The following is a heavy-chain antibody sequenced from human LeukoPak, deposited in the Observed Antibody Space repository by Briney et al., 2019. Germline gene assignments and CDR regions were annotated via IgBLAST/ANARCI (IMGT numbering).Heavy chain of an antibody. CDR3: PRWPVPYYYDSGKAGAFDI. J-gene: IGHJ3*02. V-gene: IGHV3-21*01. D-gene: IGHD3-10*01. Sequence: PGGSLRLSCAASGFTFSSYSMDWVRQAPGKGLEWVSSISSSSSYIYYADSVKGRFTISKDKAKNSLYLQMNSLRAEDQAVYCCPRWPVPYYYDSGKAGAFDIWAQGTMVTVSS. CDR1: GFTFSSYS. CDR2: ISSSSSYI.